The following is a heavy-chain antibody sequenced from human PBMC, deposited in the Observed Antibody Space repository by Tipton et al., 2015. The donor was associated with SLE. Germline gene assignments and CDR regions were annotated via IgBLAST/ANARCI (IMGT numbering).Heavy chain of an antibody. D-gene: IGHD3-3*01. Sequence: QLVQSGAEVRKPGESLKISCEVSGYSFTSYWIGWVRQMPGKGLEWMGIIYPGDSDTRYSPSLQGQVTISVDKSLNTAYLQWSSLRASDTAMYYCARSGGNYDFWSGYNDYWGQGTLVSVSS. V-gene: IGHV5-51*01. J-gene: IGHJ4*02. CDR3: ARSGGNYDFWSGYNDY. CDR2: IYPGDSDT. CDR1: GYSFTSYW.